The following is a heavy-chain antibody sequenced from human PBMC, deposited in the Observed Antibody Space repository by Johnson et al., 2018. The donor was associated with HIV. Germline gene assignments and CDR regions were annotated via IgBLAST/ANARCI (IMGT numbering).Heavy chain of an antibody. CDR2: IYTCGST. CDR1: GFTVSSNY. Sequence: VQLVESGGGLVQPGGSLRLSCAASGFTVSSNYMSWVRQAPGKGLEWVSVIYTCGSTKYADSVKGRFTISRDNSKNTLYLQMNSLRAEDTAVYYCARLGAITATGGGALDIWGRGTMVTVSS. CDR3: ARLGAITATGGGALDI. V-gene: IGHV3-66*04. J-gene: IGHJ3*02. D-gene: IGHD7-27*01.